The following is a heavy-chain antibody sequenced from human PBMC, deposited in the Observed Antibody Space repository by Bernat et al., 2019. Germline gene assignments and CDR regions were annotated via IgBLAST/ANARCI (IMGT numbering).Heavy chain of an antibody. V-gene: IGHV3-43D*04. CDR2: ISWDGGST. CDR3: AKDMSVAGLYYYYYGMDV. CDR1: GFTFDDYA. J-gene: IGHJ6*02. Sequence: VQLVESGGGLVKPGGSLRLSCAASGFTFDDYAMHWVRQAPGKGLEWVSLISWDGGSTYYADSVKGRFTISRDNSKNSLYLQMNSLRAEDTALYYCAKDMSVAGLYYYYYGMDVWGQGTTVTVSS. D-gene: IGHD6-19*01.